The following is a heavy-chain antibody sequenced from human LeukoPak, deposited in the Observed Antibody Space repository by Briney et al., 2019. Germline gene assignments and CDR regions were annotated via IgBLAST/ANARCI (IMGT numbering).Heavy chain of an antibody. CDR3: ARGNYGDYEHWFDP. CDR2: IIPIFGTA. D-gene: IGHD4-17*01. J-gene: IGHJ5*02. Sequence: SVKVSCQASGGTFSSYSISWGRQAPGQGLGWMGRIIPIFGTANYAQKFQGRVTITTDESTSTAYMELSSLRSEDTAVYYCARGNYGDYEHWFDPWGQGTLVTVSS. CDR1: GGTFSSYS. V-gene: IGHV1-69*05.